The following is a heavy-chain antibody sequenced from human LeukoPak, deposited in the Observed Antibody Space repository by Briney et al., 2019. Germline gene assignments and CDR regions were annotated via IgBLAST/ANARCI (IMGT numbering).Heavy chain of an antibody. V-gene: IGHV4-59*08. D-gene: IGHD1-1*01. CDR3: ASAVGSKNAFNV. J-gene: IGHJ3*01. CDR1: GGSVSNSY. Sequence: SETLSLTCTVSGGSVSNSYWNWIRQPPGKGLEWIGYVHDSGSTMYNPNLKSRLSMSVDTSKNQFSLNLGSVTAADTAIYYCASAVGSKNAFNVWGRGTKVTVSS. CDR2: VHDSGST.